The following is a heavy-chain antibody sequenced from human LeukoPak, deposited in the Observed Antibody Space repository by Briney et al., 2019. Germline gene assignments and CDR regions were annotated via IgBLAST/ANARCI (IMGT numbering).Heavy chain of an antibody. D-gene: IGHD1-1*01. CDR2: IHYTGST. CDR1: GXSITXFY. Sequence: SETLSLTCTFSGXSITXFYXXWXXXPPGXRLEWIGYIHYTGSTNYNPSLKSRVTISIDTSKNQFSLQLTSVTAADTAVYYCASASNNYYFDFWGQGTLVTVSS. V-gene: IGHV4-59*13. CDR3: ASASNNYYFDF. J-gene: IGHJ4*02.